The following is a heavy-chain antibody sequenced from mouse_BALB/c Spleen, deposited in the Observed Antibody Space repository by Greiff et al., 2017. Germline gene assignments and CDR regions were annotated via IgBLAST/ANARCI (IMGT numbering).Heavy chain of an antibody. J-gene: IGHJ3*01. CDR2: ISSGGSYT. V-gene: IGHV5-9-3*01. CDR3: ARQRGN. Sequence: EVKLMESGGGLVKPGGSLKLSCAASGFTFSSYAMSWVRQTPEKRLEWVATISSGGSYTYYPDSVKGRFTISRDNAKNTLYLQMSSLRSEDTAMYYCARQRGNWGQGTLVTVSA. CDR1: GFTFSSYA.